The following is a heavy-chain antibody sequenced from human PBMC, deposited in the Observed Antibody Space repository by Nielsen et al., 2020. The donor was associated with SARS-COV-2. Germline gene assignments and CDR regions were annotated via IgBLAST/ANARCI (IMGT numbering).Heavy chain of an antibody. Sequence: GESLKISCTASEFTFGDYPMTWVRQAPGKGLEWVGFIRSKAYGGTTEYAASVKGRFTISRDDSKSIAYLQMNSLKTEDTAVYYCSRGSSSWFLYGVGVWGQGTTVTVSS. CDR3: SRGSSSWFLYGVGV. CDR2: IRSKAYGGTT. CDR1: EFTFGDYP. J-gene: IGHJ6*02. V-gene: IGHV3-49*04. D-gene: IGHD6-13*01.